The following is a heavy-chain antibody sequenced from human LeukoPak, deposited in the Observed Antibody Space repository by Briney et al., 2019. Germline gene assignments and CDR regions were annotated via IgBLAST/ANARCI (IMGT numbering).Heavy chain of an antibody. Sequence: PSETLSLTCTVSGGSISSYYWSWIRQPPGKGLEWIGYIYYSGSTNYNPSLKSRVTISVDTSKNQFSLKLSSVTAADTAVYYCARRHPGDDGYNWEIWFDYWGQGTLVTVSS. V-gene: IGHV4-59*08. J-gene: IGHJ4*02. CDR1: GGSISSYY. CDR2: IYYSGST. CDR3: ARRHPGDDGYNWEIWFDY. D-gene: IGHD5-24*01.